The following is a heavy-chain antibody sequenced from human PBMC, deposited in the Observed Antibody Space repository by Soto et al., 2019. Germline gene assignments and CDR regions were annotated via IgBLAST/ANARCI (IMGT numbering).Heavy chain of an antibody. Sequence: PGGSLRLSXAASGFTFSSYGMHWVRQAPGKGLEWVAVIWYDGSNKYYADSVKGRFTISRDNSKNTLYLQMNSLRAEDTAVYYCARRRRTTVYYGMDVWGQGTTVTVSS. CDR1: GFTFSSYG. J-gene: IGHJ6*02. CDR3: ARRRRTTVYYGMDV. D-gene: IGHD1-1*01. V-gene: IGHV3-33*01. CDR2: IWYDGSNK.